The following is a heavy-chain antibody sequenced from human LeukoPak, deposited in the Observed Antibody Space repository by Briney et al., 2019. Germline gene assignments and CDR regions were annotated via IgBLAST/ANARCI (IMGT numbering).Heavy chain of an antibody. CDR1: GFTFSSYG. D-gene: IGHD6-19*01. V-gene: IGHV3-33*01. J-gene: IGHJ4*02. CDR3: ARPYSSGWYYFDY. Sequence: GGSLRLSCAASGFTFSSYGMHGVRQAPGKGLEWVAVIWYDGSNKYYADSVKGRFTISRDNSKNTLYLQMNSLRAEDTAVYYCARPYSSGWYYFDYWGQGTLVTVSS. CDR2: IWYDGSNK.